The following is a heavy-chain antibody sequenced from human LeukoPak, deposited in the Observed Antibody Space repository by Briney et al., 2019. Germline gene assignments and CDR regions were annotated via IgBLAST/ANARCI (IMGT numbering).Heavy chain of an antibody. V-gene: IGHV1-69*13. Sequence: ASVKVSCKASGGTFSSYAISWVRQAPGQGLEWMGGIITIFGTANYAQKFQGRVTITADESTSTAYMELSSLRSEDTAVYYCARTYYYDSSGYTPGYYYGMDVWGQGTTVTVSS. J-gene: IGHJ6*02. CDR1: GGTFSSYA. CDR2: IITIFGTA. CDR3: ARTYYYDSSGYTPGYYYGMDV. D-gene: IGHD3-22*01.